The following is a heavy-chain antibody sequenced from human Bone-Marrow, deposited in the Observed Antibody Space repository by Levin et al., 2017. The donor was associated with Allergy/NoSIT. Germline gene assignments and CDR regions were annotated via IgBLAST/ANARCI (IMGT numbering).Heavy chain of an antibody. CDR2: INSDGTNT. D-gene: IGHD2/OR15-2a*01. Sequence: GGSLRLSCAASGVAFSSYWMHWVRQAPGKGLEWVSHINSDGTNTNYADSVKGRFTISRDNAKNTLYLQMNSLRGEDTAVYYCVRDPRYCNSFRCPEDFWGQGTLVSVSS. CDR3: VRDPRYCNSFRCPEDF. V-gene: IGHV3-74*01. CDR1: GVAFSSYW. J-gene: IGHJ4*02.